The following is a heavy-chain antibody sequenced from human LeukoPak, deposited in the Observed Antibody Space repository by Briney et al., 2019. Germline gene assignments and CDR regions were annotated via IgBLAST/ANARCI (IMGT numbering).Heavy chain of an antibody. CDR1: GGSISSYY. J-gene: IGHJ6*03. V-gene: IGHV4-59*01. CDR2: IYYSGST. Sequence: SQTLSLTCTVSGGSISSYYWSWIRQPPGKGLEWIGYIYYSGSTNYNPSLKSRVTISVDTSKNQFSLKLSSVTAADTAVYYCAREASQKGAHYMDVWGKGTTVTISS. D-gene: IGHD3-16*01. CDR3: AREASQKGAHYMDV.